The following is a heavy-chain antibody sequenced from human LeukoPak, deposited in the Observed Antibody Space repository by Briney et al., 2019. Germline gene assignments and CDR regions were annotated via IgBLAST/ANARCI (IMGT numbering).Heavy chain of an antibody. V-gene: IGHV3-7*01. CDR1: GFTFSNYW. CDR3: ARGAGITMVRGVINQPAPYYYYGMDV. D-gene: IGHD3-10*01. J-gene: IGHJ6*02. CDR2: IKQDGSEK. Sequence: PGGSLRLSCAASGFTFSNYWMSWVRQAPGKGLEWVANIKQDGSEKYYVDSVKGRFTISRDNAKNSLYLQMKSLRAEDTAVYYCARGAGITMVRGVINQPAPYYYYGMDVWGQGTTVTVSS.